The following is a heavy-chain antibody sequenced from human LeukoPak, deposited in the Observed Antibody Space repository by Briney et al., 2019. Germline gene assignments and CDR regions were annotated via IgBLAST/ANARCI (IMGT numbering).Heavy chain of an antibody. V-gene: IGHV1-69*01. CDR2: IIPIFGTA. CDR3: ARDPNWSSVTRVPEGLSDY. CDR1: VGTFSSYA. J-gene: IGHJ4*02. Sequence: GASVNVSCKPSVGTFSSYAISWVRQAPRQGLEWMGGIIPIFGTANYAQKFQGRVTITADESTSTAYMELRSLRSEDTAVYYCARDPNWSSVTRVPEGLSDYWGQGTLVTVSS. D-gene: IGHD4-11*01.